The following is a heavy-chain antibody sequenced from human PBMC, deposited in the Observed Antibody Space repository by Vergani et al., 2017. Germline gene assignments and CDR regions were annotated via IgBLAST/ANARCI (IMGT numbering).Heavy chain of an antibody. V-gene: IGHV3-11*01. CDR2: ISSSGITI. CDR3: ARDLEYCSSTSCYTAYYYYMDF. CDR1: GFTFIDYY. J-gene: IGHJ6*03. Sequence: QVQLVESGGGLVKPGGSLRLSCAASGFTFIDYYMSWIRQAPGKGLEGVSYISSSGITIYYADSVTGRFTISRDNAKNSLYLKMNSLRAEYTAMYYCARDLEYCSSTSCYTAYYYYMDFWGKGTTVTVSS. D-gene: IGHD2-2*02.